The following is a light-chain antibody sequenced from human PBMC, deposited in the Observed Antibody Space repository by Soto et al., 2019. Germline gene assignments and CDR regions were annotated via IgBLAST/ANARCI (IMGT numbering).Light chain of an antibody. CDR1: QGISNY. CDR3: QKYDGAPRT. V-gene: IGKV1-27*01. CDR2: GAS. Sequence: DIQMTQSPSSLSASVGDRVTITCRTSQGISNYLAWYQQKPGKVPKLLIYGASTLQPGVPSRFSGSGSGADFTITISSLQPEDVVTYYCQKYDGAPRTFGQGTKVEIK. J-gene: IGKJ1*01.